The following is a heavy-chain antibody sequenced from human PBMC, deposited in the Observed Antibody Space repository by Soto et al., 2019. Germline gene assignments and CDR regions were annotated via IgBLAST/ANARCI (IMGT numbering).Heavy chain of an antibody. V-gene: IGHV3-23*01. J-gene: IGHJ4*02. D-gene: IGHD3-3*01. CDR2: ISGSGGST. CDR1: GFTFSSYA. CDR3: ETGNSDFWSGYCAD. Sequence: PGGSLRLSCAASGFTFSSYAMSWVRQAPGKGLEWVSAISGSGGSTYYADSVKGRFTISRDNSKNTLYLQMNSLRAEDTAVYYCETGNSDFWSGYCADWGQGTLVTVSS.